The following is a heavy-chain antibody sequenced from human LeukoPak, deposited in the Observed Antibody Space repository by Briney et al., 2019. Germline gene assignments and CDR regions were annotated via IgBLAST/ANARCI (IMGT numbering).Heavy chain of an antibody. CDR3: ARDWPGISLHFDL. Sequence: ASMKVSCKASGFTFNAYYIHWVRQAPGQGLEWMGWINPNTGDTNFAQKFQGRVAMTRDTSLSTAYMDLSRLTSDDTAVYYCARDWPGISLHFDLWGRGTLITVSS. J-gene: IGHJ2*01. CDR1: GFTFNAYY. D-gene: IGHD2-15*01. CDR2: INPNTGDT. V-gene: IGHV1-2*02.